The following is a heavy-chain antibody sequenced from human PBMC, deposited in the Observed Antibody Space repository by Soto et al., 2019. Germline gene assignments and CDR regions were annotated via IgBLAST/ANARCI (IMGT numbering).Heavy chain of an antibody. CDR2: ISGGGDGT. Sequence: EVQLLESGGGLVRPGGSLRLSCAASGFTFYNYAMNWVRQAPGKGLEWVSTISGGGDGTYYADSVKGGFTISRDNSRNTVYLQMNSLRAEDTAVYYCAKKGLGSLATYCTTGDCHYAFEVWGQGTLVTVSS. CDR1: GFTFYNYA. V-gene: IGHV3-23*01. J-gene: IGHJ3*01. CDR3: AKKGLGSLATYCTTGDCHYAFEV. D-gene: IGHD2-8*01.